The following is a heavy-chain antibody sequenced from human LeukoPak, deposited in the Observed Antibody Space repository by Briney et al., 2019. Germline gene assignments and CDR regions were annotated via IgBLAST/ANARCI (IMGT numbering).Heavy chain of an antibody. CDR2: IYYSGST. CDR1: GGSISSSSYY. D-gene: IGHD2-21*02. J-gene: IGHJ3*02. Sequence: PSETLSLTCTVSGGSISSSSYYWSWIRQPPGKGLEWIGYIYYSGSTNYNPSLKSRVTISVDTSKNQFSLKLSSVTAADTAVYYCAREPQHIVVVTANPGAFDIWGQGTMVTVSS. V-gene: IGHV4-61*05. CDR3: AREPQHIVVVTANPGAFDI.